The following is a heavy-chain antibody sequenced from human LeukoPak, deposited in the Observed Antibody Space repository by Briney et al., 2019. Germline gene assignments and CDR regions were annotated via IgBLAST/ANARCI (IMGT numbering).Heavy chain of an antibody. CDR3: ARGNNFDISGYYFYWYFDL. D-gene: IGHD3-22*01. Sequence: PSETLSLTCSVSAGSFSSYYWSWVWQPPGKGLEWIGYIYYSGTTNYNPSLKSRVTFSVDTSKSQFSLKLSSVTAADTAVYYCARGNNFDISGYYFYWYFDLWGRGTLVTVSS. J-gene: IGHJ2*01. CDR2: IYYSGTT. CDR1: AGSFSSYY. V-gene: IGHV4-59*01.